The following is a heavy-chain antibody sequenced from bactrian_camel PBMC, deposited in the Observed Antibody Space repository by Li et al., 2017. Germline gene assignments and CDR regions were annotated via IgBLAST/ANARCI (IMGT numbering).Heavy chain of an antibody. D-gene: IGHD1*01. J-gene: IGHJ4*01. CDR2: ISSVGLVT. Sequence: LVESGGGSVQAGESLRLSCAASAATGGPFYMAYFRQAPGKEREGVAAISSVGLVTDYVDSVKGRFTISRDNAKLTVSLQMSSLKPEDTAMYYCAAHTWLTWEYAYCHGRTSFNYWGQGTQVTVS. CDR3: AAHTWLTWEYAYCHGRTSFNY. CDR1: AATGGPFY. V-gene: IGHV3S40*01.